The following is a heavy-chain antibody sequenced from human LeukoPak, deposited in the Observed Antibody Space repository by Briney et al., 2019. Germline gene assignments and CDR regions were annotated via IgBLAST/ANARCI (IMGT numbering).Heavy chain of an antibody. D-gene: IGHD1-20*01. V-gene: IGHV3-33*06. CDR2: IWYDGSNK. Sequence: PGGSLRLSCAASGFTFSSYGMHWVRQAPGKGLEWVAVIWYDGSNKYYADSVKGRFTISRDNSKNTLYLQMNSLRAEDTAVYYCAKDLTDNWSLGGIDYWGQGTLVTVSS. J-gene: IGHJ4*02. CDR3: AKDLTDNWSLGGIDY. CDR1: GFTFSSYG.